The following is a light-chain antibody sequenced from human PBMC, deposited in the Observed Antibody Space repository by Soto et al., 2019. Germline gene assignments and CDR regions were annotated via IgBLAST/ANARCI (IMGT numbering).Light chain of an antibody. CDR2: WAS. J-gene: IGKJ1*01. V-gene: IGKV4-1*01. CDR3: QQYFTTPWT. Sequence: DIVMTQSPGSLAVSLGERATINCTPPHSVLHSSNNKNYLAWNQQKPGQPPKLLIYWASTRESGVPDRFSGSGSGTDFTLTISGLQAEDVAVYYCQQYFTTPWTFGQGTKVEIK. CDR1: HSVLHSSNNKNY.